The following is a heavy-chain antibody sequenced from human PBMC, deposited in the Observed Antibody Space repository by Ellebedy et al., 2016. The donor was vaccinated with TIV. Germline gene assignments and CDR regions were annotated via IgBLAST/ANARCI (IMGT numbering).Heavy chain of an antibody. Sequence: MPSETLSLTCALSGGSFNKVYWTWIRQAPGKGLEWIGYIYYSGSTNYNPSLKSRVTISVDTSKNQFSLKLSSVTAADTAVYYCARGYSSGWYNWFDPWGQGTLVTVSS. J-gene: IGHJ5*02. CDR1: GGSFNKVY. CDR3: ARGYSSGWYNWFDP. D-gene: IGHD6-19*01. V-gene: IGHV4-59*01. CDR2: IYYSGST.